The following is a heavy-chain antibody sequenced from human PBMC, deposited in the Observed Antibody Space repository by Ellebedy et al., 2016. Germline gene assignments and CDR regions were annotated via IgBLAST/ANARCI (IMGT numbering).Heavy chain of an antibody. J-gene: IGHJ6*02. CDR3: VRSYCDRTSCYGMDV. V-gene: IGHV3-30-3*01. CDR1: GFTFSSYA. Sequence: GESLKISCTASGFTFSSYAMHWVRQAPGKGLEWVAVISYDATNKYYADSVKGRFTISRDNSKNTLYLQMNSLRAEDTAVYYCVRSYCDRTSCYGMDVWGQGTTVTVSS. CDR2: ISYDATNK. D-gene: IGHD2-2*01.